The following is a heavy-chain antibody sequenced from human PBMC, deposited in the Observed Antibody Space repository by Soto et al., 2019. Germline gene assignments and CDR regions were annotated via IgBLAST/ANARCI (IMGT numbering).Heavy chain of an antibody. CDR2: ISTSGGST. Sequence: GGSLRLSCSASGFTFSSSAMSWVRQAPGKGLECVSTISTSGGSTYYAESVKGRFTISTDTSKNTVFLQMNNLRAEDTAVYFCTTDDGHYYSSSAYPNWGRGTLVTVSS. CDR3: TTDDGHYYSSSAYPN. V-gene: IGHV3-23*01. D-gene: IGHD3-22*01. J-gene: IGHJ1*01. CDR1: GFTFSSSA.